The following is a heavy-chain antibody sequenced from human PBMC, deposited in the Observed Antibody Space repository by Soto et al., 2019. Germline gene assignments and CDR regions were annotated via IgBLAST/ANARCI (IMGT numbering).Heavy chain of an antibody. CDR1: GFTFSSYD. CDR3: ARGWGSYSSSWYVNY. D-gene: IGHD6-13*01. J-gene: IGHJ4*02. CDR2: IGTAGDT. V-gene: IGHV3-13*01. Sequence: EVQLVESGGGLVQPGGSLRLSCAASGFTFSSYDMHWVRQATGKGLEWVSAIGTAGDTYYPGSVKGRFTITRENAKNSLYLPMNSLRAEDTAVYYCARGWGSYSSSWYVNYWGQGTLVTVSS.